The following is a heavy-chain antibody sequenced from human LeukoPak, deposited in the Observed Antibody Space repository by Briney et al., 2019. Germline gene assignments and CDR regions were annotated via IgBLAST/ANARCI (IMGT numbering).Heavy chain of an antibody. CDR3: ARGAYSSGWPFDY. J-gene: IGHJ4*02. D-gene: IGHD6-19*01. V-gene: IGHV1-69*04. CDR2: IIPILGIA. Sequence: GASVKVSCKASGGTFSSYAISWVRQAPGQGLEWMGRIIPILGIANYAQKFQGRVTITADKSTSTAYMELSSLRSEDTAVYYCARGAYSSGWPFDYWGQGTLVTVSS. CDR1: GGTFSSYA.